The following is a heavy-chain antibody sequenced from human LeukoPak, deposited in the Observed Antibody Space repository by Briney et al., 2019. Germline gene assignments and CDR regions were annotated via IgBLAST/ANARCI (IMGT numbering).Heavy chain of an antibody. V-gene: IGHV3-53*01. J-gene: IGHJ4*02. Sequence: GGSLRLSCAASGFTVSSNYMSWVRQAPGKGLEWVSVIYSGGSTYYADSVKGRFTISRDNSKNTLYLQMNSLRAEDTAVYYCASSSYRYGPLGYWGQGTLVTVSS. CDR3: ASSSYRYGPLGY. CDR2: IYSGGST. CDR1: GFTVSSNY. D-gene: IGHD5-18*01.